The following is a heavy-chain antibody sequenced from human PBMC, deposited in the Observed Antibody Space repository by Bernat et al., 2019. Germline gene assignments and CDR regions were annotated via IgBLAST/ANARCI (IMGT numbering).Heavy chain of an antibody. J-gene: IGHJ4*02. V-gene: IGHV3-33*01. D-gene: IGHD5-12*01. CDR3: ARVFSGSGRALDY. Sequence: QVQLVESGGGVVQPGRSLRLSCAASGFTFSSYGMHWVRQAPGKGLEWVAVIWYDGSNKYYADSVKGRFTISRDNSKNTLYLQMNSLRAEDTAVDYCARVFSGSGRALDYWGQRTLVTVSS. CDR2: IWYDGSNK. CDR1: GFTFSSYG.